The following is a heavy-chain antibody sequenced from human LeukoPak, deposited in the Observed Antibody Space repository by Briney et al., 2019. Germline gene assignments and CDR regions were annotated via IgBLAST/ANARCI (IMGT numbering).Heavy chain of an antibody. V-gene: IGHV4-39*07. CDR1: GGSISSSSYY. D-gene: IGHD3-10*01. Sequence: SETLSLTCTVSGGSISSSSYYWGWIRQLPGKGLEWIGSIYYSGSTYYNPSLKGRVTISVDMSKNQFSLKLTSVTAADTAVYYCARYGSGNYWFDPWGQGTLVTVSS. J-gene: IGHJ5*02. CDR2: IYYSGST. CDR3: ARYGSGNYWFDP.